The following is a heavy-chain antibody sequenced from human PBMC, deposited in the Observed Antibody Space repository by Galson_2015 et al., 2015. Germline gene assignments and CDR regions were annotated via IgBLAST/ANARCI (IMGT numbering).Heavy chain of an antibody. CDR1: GFTFSSYA. Sequence: SLRLSCAASGFTFSSYAMSWVRQAPGKGLEWVSAISGSGGSTYYADSVKGRFTISRDNSKNTLYLQMNSLRAEDTAVYYCAKTGGWNYGAGYYFDYWGQGTLVTVSS. D-gene: IGHD1-7*01. V-gene: IGHV3-23*01. CDR3: AKTGGWNYGAGYYFDY. J-gene: IGHJ4*02. CDR2: ISGSGGST.